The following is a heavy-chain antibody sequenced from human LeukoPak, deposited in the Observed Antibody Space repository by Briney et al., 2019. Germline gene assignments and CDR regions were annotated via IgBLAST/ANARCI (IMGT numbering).Heavy chain of an antibody. CDR3: ARDENTDGMDV. V-gene: IGHV3-30*14. CDR1: GFTFSSYA. J-gene: IGHJ6*02. Sequence: QSGGSLRLSCAASGFTFSSYAMHWVRQAPGKGLEWVAVISYDGSNKYYADSVKGRFTISRDNSKNTLYLQMNSLRAEDTAVYYCARDENTDGMDVWGQGTTVAVSS. D-gene: IGHD2-8*02. CDR2: ISYDGSNK.